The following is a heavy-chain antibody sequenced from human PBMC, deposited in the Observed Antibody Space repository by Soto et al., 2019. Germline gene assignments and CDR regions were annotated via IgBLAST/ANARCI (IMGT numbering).Heavy chain of an antibody. CDR1: GFTFSSDA. D-gene: IGHD3-9*01. V-gene: IGHV3-23*01. CDR2: ISGTGRVT. CDR3: AKDVHYDIVTGIEYFDH. Sequence: EVHLLESGGGLVQPGESLKLSCAVSGFTFSSDAMSWVRQAPGKGLEWVSGISGTGRVTNYAESVKGRFTISRDNPKNTLSLEMKSMRAEDTAVYYCAKDVHYDIVTGIEYFDHWGQGTLVTVSS. J-gene: IGHJ1*01.